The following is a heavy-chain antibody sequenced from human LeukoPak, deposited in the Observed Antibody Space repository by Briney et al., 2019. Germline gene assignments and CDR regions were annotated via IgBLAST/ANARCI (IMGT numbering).Heavy chain of an antibody. CDR3: ASYPRYSSTPPFDY. D-gene: IGHD6-19*01. CDR1: GYSFTGQD. CDR2: INPNSGDT. V-gene: IGHV1-2*02. J-gene: IGHJ4*02. Sequence: ASVKVSCKASGYSFTGQDMHWVRQAPGQGLGWMGWINPNSGDTNYAQKFQGRVTMTRDTTISTAYMELNRLTSDDTAVYYCASYPRYSSTPPFDYWGQGTPVTVSS.